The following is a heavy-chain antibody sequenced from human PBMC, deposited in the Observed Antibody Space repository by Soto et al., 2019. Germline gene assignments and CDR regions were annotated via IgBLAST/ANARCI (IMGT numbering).Heavy chain of an antibody. CDR3: ARNPVFYYDITYYFDY. Sequence: ASVKVSCKASGYTFTSYYMHWVRQAPGQGLEWMGIINPSGGSTSHAQKFQGRVTMTRDTSTSTVYMELSSLRSEDTAVYYCARNPVFYYDITYYFDYWGQGTLVTVSS. J-gene: IGHJ4*02. CDR2: INPSGGST. V-gene: IGHV1-46*01. CDR1: GYTFTSYY. D-gene: IGHD3-9*01.